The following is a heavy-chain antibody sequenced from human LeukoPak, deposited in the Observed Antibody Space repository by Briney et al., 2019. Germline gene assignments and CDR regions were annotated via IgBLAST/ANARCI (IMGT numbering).Heavy chain of an antibody. D-gene: IGHD1-26*01. V-gene: IGHV3-13*01. CDR2: LGIAGDT. CDR3: ARQKQSHGNFDY. J-gene: IGHJ4*02. Sequence: GGSLRLSCAASGFTVSSYAMHWVRQPIGKGLEWVSALGIAGDTSYPGSVKGRFTISRENAKNSLYLQMYSLRAEDTAMYYCARQKQSHGNFDYWGLGTLVTVSS. CDR1: GFTVSSYA.